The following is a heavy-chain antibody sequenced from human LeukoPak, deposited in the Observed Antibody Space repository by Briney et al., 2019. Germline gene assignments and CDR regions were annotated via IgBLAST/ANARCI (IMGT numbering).Heavy chain of an antibody. CDR2: ITSNSGGT. J-gene: IGHJ4*02. D-gene: IGHD3-10*01. V-gene: IGHV1-2*06. CDR3: ARGGSGSGYLFYFDS. Sequence: EASVKVSCKASANSFSDHSIHWVRQAPGQGLEWMGRITSNSGGTRYAQKFQDRVTMTRDTSLTTAYMEISGLTSDDTAVYYCARGGSGSGYLFYFDSWGQGTLVSVSS. CDR1: ANSFSDHS.